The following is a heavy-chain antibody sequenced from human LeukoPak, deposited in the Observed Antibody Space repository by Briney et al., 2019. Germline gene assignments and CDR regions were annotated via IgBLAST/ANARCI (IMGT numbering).Heavy chain of an antibody. Sequence: SETLSLTCTVSGGSISSSSYYWGWIRQPPGKGLEWIGSIYYSESTYYNPSLKSRVTISVDTSKNQFSLKLSSVTAADTAVYYCARVRAVGATANYFDYWGQGTLVTVSS. D-gene: IGHD1-26*01. V-gene: IGHV4-39*07. CDR2: IYYSEST. J-gene: IGHJ4*02. CDR3: ARVRAVGATANYFDY. CDR1: GGSISSSSYY.